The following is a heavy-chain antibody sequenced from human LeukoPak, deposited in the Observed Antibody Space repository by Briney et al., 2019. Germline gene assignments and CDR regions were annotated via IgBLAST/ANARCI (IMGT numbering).Heavy chain of an antibody. CDR1: GYTCTGYY. V-gene: IGHV1-2*02. Sequence: GASVKVSCKASGYTCTGYYMHWVRQAPGQGLEWMGWINPNSGGTNYAQKFQGRVTMTRDTSISTAYMELSRLRSDDKAVYYCAREVVVPAAIRSVNWFDPWGQGTLVTVSS. D-gene: IGHD2-2*02. CDR2: INPNSGGT. J-gene: IGHJ5*02. CDR3: AREVVVPAAIRSVNWFDP.